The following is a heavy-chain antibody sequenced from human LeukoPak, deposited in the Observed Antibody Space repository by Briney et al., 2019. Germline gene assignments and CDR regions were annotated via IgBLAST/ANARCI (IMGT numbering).Heavy chain of an antibody. CDR1: GFTFRSYA. CDR2: ISGSGGST. CDR3: AKTASSPFDL. J-gene: IGHJ2*01. Sequence: GSLRLSCAASGFTFRSYAMSWVRQAPGKGLEWVSGISGSGGSTYYADSVKGRFTISRDNSKNTLYLQVNSLRAEDTAVYYCAKTASSPFDLWGRGTLVTVSS. D-gene: IGHD3-10*01. V-gene: IGHV3-23*01.